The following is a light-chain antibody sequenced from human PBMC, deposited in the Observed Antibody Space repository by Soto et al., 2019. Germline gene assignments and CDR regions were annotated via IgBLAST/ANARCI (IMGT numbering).Light chain of an antibody. CDR2: EVS. Sequence: QSVLIQPASVSGSPGQSITISCTGTSRDVGGSNYVSWYQHHPHRAPKLLIYEVSYRPSGVSSRFSGSKSGNTASLTISGLQAEDAADYYCSSYTSSNTLEVFGVGTKVTVL. V-gene: IGLV2-14*01. CDR1: SRDVGGSNY. J-gene: IGLJ1*01. CDR3: SSYTSSNTLEV.